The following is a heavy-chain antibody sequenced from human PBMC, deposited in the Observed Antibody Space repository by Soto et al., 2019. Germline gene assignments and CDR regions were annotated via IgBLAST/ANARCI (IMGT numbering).Heavy chain of an antibody. V-gene: IGHV4-59*01. CDR3: ARDASGNYGYYFDY. J-gene: IGHJ4*02. CDR1: GGSISGYY. D-gene: IGHD1-26*01. CDR2: IYYSGST. Sequence: QVQLQESGPGLVKPSETLSLTCTVSGGSISGYYWSWIRQPPGKGLEWIGYIYYSGSTNYNPSLTSRVTISVDTSKNQFSLKLSSVTAADTAVYYCARDASGNYGYYFDYWGQGTLVTVSS.